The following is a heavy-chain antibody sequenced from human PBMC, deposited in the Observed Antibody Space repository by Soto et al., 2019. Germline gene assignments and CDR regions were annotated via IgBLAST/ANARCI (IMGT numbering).Heavy chain of an antibody. Sequence: SETLSLTCTVSGGSISSGTHYWSWIRQHLGKDLEWIGYIYYSGSTYYNPSLKSRVTISVDTSKNQFSLKLSSVTAADTAVYYCARATYYYDSSGYQTSLFDYWGQGTLVTVSS. CDR1: GGSISSGTHY. CDR2: IYYSGST. V-gene: IGHV4-31*03. CDR3: ARATYYYDSSGYQTSLFDY. D-gene: IGHD3-22*01. J-gene: IGHJ4*02.